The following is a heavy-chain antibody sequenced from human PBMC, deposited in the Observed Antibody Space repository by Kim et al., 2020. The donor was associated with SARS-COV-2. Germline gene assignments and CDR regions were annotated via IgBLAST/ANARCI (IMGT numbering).Heavy chain of an antibody. CDR3: ARAARGDNHIDY. CDR1: GFTFSSYD. D-gene: IGHD6-6*01. J-gene: IGHJ4*02. CDR2: IGTAGDT. Sequence: GGSLRLSCAASGFTFSSYDMHWVRQATGKGLEWVSAIGTAGDTYYPGSVKGRFTISRENAKNSLYLQMNSLRAGDTAVYYCARAARGDNHIDYWGQGTLVTVSS. V-gene: IGHV3-13*01.